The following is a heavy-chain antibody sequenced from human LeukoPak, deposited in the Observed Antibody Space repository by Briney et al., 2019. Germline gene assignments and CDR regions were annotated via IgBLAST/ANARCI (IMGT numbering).Heavy chain of an antibody. CDR2: ISSSSSYI. D-gene: IGHD2-2*01. Sequence: GGSLRLSCAASGFTFSSYSMNWVRQAPGKGLEWVSSISSSSSYIYYADSVEGRFTISRDNAKNSLYLQMNSLRAEDTAVYYCARDLTGLIVVVPAAPGDGMDVWGQGTTVTVSS. V-gene: IGHV3-21*01. CDR1: GFTFSSYS. J-gene: IGHJ6*02. CDR3: ARDLTGLIVVVPAAPGDGMDV.